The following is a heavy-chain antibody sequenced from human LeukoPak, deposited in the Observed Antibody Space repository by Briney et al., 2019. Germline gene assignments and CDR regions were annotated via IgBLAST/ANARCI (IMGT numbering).Heavy chain of an antibody. CDR3: AREYCGRTSCAGLDY. CDR2: IWYDGSNK. D-gene: IGHD2-2*01. CDR1: GFTFSSYG. V-gene: IGHV3-33*01. J-gene: IGHJ4*02. Sequence: GGSLRLSCAASGFTFSSYGMHWVRQAPGKGLEWVAVIWYDGSNKYYADSVKGRFTISRDNSKNTLYLQMNSLRAEDTAVYYCAREYCGRTSCAGLDYWGQGTLVTVSS.